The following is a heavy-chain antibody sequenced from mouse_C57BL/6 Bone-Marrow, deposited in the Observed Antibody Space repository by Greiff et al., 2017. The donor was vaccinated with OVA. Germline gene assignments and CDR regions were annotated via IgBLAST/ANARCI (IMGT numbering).Heavy chain of an antibody. CDR1: GFNIKDDY. D-gene: IGHD2-3*01. Sequence: EVKLQESGAELVRPGASVKLSCTASGFNIKDDYMHWVKQRPEQGLEWIGWIDPENGDTEYASKFQGKATITADKSSNTAYLQLSSLTSEDTAVYYCTTDGSYWGQGTLVTVSA. CDR2: IDPENGDT. CDR3: TTDGSY. J-gene: IGHJ3*01. V-gene: IGHV14-4*01.